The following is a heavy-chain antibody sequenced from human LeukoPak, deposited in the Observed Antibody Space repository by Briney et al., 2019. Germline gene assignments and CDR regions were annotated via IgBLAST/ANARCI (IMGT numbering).Heavy chain of an antibody. D-gene: IGHD5/OR15-5a*01. V-gene: IGHV3-23*01. CDR1: GFAFSTYA. CDR2: ISTSGRAT. CDR3: AKARGSSVYEQFDY. Sequence: GGSLRLSCAASGFAFSTYAMTWVRQAPEKGLQWVSTISTSGRATYYADSVEGRFTISRDNSKNTLYLQMNSLRADDTTVYYCAKARGSSVYEQFDYWGQGTQVTVSP. J-gene: IGHJ4*02.